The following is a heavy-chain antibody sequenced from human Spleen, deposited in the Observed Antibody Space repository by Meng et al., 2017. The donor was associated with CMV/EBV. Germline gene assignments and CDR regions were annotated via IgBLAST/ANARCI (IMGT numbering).Heavy chain of an antibody. CDR2: IKEDGSDK. CDR1: GFTFSSYG. Sequence: GSLRLSCAASGFTFSSYGMFWVRQAPGKGLEWVATIKEDGSDKYYVDSVKGRFTISRDNAKKSLYLQMNSLRAQDTAVYYCARWVRALDYWGQGALVTVSS. J-gene: IGHJ4*02. CDR3: ARWVRALDY. D-gene: IGHD4-23*01. V-gene: IGHV3-7*01.